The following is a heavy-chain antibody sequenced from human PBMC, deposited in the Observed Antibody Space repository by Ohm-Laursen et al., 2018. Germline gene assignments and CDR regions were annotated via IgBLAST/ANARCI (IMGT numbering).Heavy chain of an antibody. V-gene: IGHV3-23*01. Sequence: GSLRLSCSASGFTFNKFAMNWVRQAPGKGLDWVSTIGTRGVNTYYADSVKGRFTISRDNSKNTLYLQMNSLRAEDTAVYYCARANSHRVVPVAGLDYYGMDVWGQGTTVTVSS. J-gene: IGHJ6*02. CDR3: ARANSHRVVPVAGLDYYGMDV. CDR2: IGTRGVNT. D-gene: IGHD2-2*01. CDR1: GFTFNKFA.